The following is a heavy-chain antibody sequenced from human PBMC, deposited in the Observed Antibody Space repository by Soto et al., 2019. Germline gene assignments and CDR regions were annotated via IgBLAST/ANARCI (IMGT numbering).Heavy chain of an antibody. J-gene: IGHJ3*02. Sequence: VGSLRLSCAASGFTFSSYAMSWVRQAPGKGLEWVSAISGSGGSTYYADSVKGRFTISRDNSKNTLYLQMNSLRAEDTAVYYCAKSLRITMIVVVLDAFDIWGQGTMVTVSS. CDR1: GFTFSSYA. CDR2: ISGSGGST. D-gene: IGHD3-22*01. CDR3: AKSLRITMIVVVLDAFDI. V-gene: IGHV3-23*01.